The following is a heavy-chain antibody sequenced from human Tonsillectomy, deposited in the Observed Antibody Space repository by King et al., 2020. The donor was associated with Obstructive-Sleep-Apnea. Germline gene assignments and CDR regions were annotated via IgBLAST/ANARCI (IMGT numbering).Heavy chain of an antibody. CDR2: IWYDGRNK. D-gene: IGHD3-10*01. CDR3: ARDSVDGGAYDSGSGTTAFDI. V-gene: IGHV3-33*01. Sequence: VQLVESGGGVVQPGRSLRLSCAASGFTFGSYGMHWVRQAPGKGLQWVAVIWYDGRNKCYADSVKGRFTISRDNSKNTLYLQMNSLRAEDTVVYYCARDSVDGGAYDSGSGTTAFDIWGQGTMVTVSS. J-gene: IGHJ3*02. CDR1: GFTFGSYG.